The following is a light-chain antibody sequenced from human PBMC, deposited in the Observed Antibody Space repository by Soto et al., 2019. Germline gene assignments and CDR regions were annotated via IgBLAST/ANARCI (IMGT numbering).Light chain of an antibody. CDR1: SSDVGGYNY. CDR3: TSQTSTSPRV. V-gene: IGLV2-14*01. Sequence: QSVLTQPDSVSGSPGQSITISCTGTSSDVGGYNYVSWYQQHPGKAPKLMIYDVSNRPSGVSNRFSGSKSGNTTSLTISGLQAEDEADYYCTSQTSTSPRVFGGGTKLTVL. J-gene: IGLJ2*01. CDR2: DVS.